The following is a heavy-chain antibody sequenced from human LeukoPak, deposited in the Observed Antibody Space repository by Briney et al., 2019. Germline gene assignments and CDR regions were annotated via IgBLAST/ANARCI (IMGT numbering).Heavy chain of an antibody. CDR1: GFTLSSCS. J-gene: IGHJ3*02. CDR3: ARGGTYDI. CDR2: ISSSSSYI. V-gene: IGHV3-21*01. Sequence: GRSLRLSCAVSGFTLSSCSMHWVRQAPGRGLEWVSSISSSSSYIYYADSVKGRFTISRDNAKKSLYLQMSSLRAEDTAVYYCARGGTYDIWGQGTRVTVSS.